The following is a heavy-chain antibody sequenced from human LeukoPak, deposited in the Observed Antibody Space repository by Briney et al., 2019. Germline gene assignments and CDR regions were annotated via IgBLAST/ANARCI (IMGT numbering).Heavy chain of an antibody. Sequence: SVKVSCKASGGTFSSYAISWVRQAPGQGLEWMGGIIPIFGTANYAQKFQGRVTITTDESTSTAYMELSSLRSEDTAVYYCASVVEVPSSGYYYYMDVWGKGSTVTVSS. CDR1: GGTFSSYA. V-gene: IGHV1-69*05. CDR2: IIPIFGTA. D-gene: IGHD2-21*01. J-gene: IGHJ6*03. CDR3: ASVVEVPSSGYYYYMDV.